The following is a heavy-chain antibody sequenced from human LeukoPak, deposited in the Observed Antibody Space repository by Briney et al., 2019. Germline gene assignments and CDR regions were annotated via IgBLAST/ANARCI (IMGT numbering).Heavy chain of an antibody. J-gene: IGHJ4*02. CDR1: GGTFSSYA. D-gene: IGHD4-17*01. Sequence: ASVKVSCKASGGTFSSYAISWVRQAPGQGLEWMGGFIPIFGTANYAQKFQGRVTITADESTSTAYMELSRLRSEDTAVYYCARTTTVTTSGNFDYWGEGTLVTVSS. V-gene: IGHV1-69*01. CDR2: FIPIFGTA. CDR3: ARTTTVTTSGNFDY.